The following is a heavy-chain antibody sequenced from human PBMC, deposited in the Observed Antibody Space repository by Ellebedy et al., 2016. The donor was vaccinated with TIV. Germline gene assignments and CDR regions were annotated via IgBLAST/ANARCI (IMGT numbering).Heavy chain of an antibody. Sequence: SVKVSCXASGGTFSSYAISWVRQAPGQGLEWMGGIIPIFGTANYAQKFQGRVTITADESTSTAYMELSNLRSEDTAVYYCARGPLVVVAAYYGMDVWGQGTTVTVSS. CDR3: ARGPLVVVAAYYGMDV. CDR2: IIPIFGTA. D-gene: IGHD2-15*01. V-gene: IGHV1-69*13. CDR1: GGTFSSYA. J-gene: IGHJ6*02.